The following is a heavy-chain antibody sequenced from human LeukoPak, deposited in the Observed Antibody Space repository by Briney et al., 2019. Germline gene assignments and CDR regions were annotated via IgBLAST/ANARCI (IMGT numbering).Heavy chain of an antibody. V-gene: IGHV3-7*01. CDR3: AREMGDIVATFDY. CDR2: IKQDGSEK. CDR1: GFTFSSYW. D-gene: IGHD5-12*01. J-gene: IGHJ4*02. Sequence: PGGSLRLSCAASGFTFSSYWMSWVRQAPGKGLEWVANIKQDGSEKYYVDSVKGRLTISRDNAKNSLYLQMNSLRAEDTAVYYCAREMGDIVATFDYWGQGTLVTVSS.